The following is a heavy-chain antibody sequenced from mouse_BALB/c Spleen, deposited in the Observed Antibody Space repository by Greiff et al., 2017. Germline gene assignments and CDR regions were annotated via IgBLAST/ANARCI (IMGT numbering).Heavy chain of an antibody. J-gene: IGHJ2*01. CDR3: ARKGISSYYYGSTVFDY. CDR2: INPSTGYT. Sequence: LQESGAELAKPGASVKMSCKASGYTFTSYWMHWVKQRPGQGLEWIGYINPSTGYTEYNQKFKDKATLTADKSSSTAYMQLSSLTSEDSAVYYCARKGISSYYYGSTVFDYWGQGTTLTVSS. D-gene: IGHD1-1*01. V-gene: IGHV1-7*01. CDR1: GYTFTSYW.